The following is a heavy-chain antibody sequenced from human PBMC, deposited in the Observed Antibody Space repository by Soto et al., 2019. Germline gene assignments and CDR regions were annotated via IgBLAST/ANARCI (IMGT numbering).Heavy chain of an antibody. CDR2: INWNGGST. D-gene: IGHD2-2*01. CDR1: EFSFADNS. J-gene: IGHJ3*01. CDR3: AGDKGIGVRPNEFKI. Sequence: GXALRLSCPAPEFSFADNSIRWVSPAPEKGLEWVSGINWNGGSTGYADSVKGRFTISRDNAKNSLYLQMISLRAQCTALYHCAGDKGIGVRPNEFKIWGQGTMVIVSS. V-gene: IGHV3-20*01.